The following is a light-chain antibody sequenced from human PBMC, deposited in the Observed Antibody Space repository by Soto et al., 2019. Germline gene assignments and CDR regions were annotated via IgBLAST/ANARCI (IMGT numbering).Light chain of an antibody. CDR2: STN. CDR1: SSNIGSNT. Sequence: QTVVTQPPSASGTPGQRVTISCSGSSSNIGSNTVNWYQQLPGTAPKLLIYSTNQRPSGVPDRFSASKSGTSASLAISGLQSEDEADYYCAAWDDSLNGWVFGGGTQLTVL. V-gene: IGLV1-44*01. J-gene: IGLJ3*02. CDR3: AAWDDSLNGWV.